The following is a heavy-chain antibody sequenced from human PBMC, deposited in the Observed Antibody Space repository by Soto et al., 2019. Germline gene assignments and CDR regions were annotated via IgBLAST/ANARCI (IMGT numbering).Heavy chain of an antibody. Sequence: EVQLLEPGGGLVQPGGSLRISCAASRFSFSDYAMSWVRQAPGKGLEWVSAISGSGGSTYSADSVEGRFTISRDNSKNMLYLQMNSLRAEDTAVYYCAKDRGGVLAPSYFDYWGQGTLVTVSS. D-gene: IGHD2-8*01. CDR2: ISGSGGST. J-gene: IGHJ4*02. V-gene: IGHV3-23*01. CDR3: AKDRGGVLAPSYFDY. CDR1: RFSFSDYA.